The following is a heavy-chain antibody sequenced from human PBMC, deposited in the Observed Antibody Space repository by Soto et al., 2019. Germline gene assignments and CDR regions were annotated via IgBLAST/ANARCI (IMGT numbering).Heavy chain of an antibody. V-gene: IGHV4-59*02. CDR3: ARGPQWLRSDNWFDP. Sequence: QVQLQESGPGLVKPSETLSLTCTVSGGSVSGYYWSWIRQPPGKGLEWIGNTHHSGTSTYNPSLRRRVPIELDPSNNQCSLRLTSLTAADTAVYYCARGPQWLRSDNWFDPWGQGTRVTVSS. CDR1: GGSVSGYY. D-gene: IGHD6-19*01. CDR2: THHSGTS. J-gene: IGHJ5*02.